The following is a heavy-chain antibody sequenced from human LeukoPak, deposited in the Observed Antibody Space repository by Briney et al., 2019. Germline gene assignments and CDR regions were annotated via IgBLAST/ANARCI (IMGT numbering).Heavy chain of an antibody. V-gene: IGHV4-39*07. CDR1: GVSISSGGYF. CDR2: VYYSGSS. Sequence: SETLSLTCTVSGVSISSGGYFWSWIRQPPGKGLEWIGSVYYSGSSYSNPSLKSRVTISVDTSKNQFSLKLSSVTAADTAVYYCARRYCSSTSCPYYFDYWGQGTLVTVSS. J-gene: IGHJ4*02. D-gene: IGHD2-2*01. CDR3: ARRYCSSTSCPYYFDY.